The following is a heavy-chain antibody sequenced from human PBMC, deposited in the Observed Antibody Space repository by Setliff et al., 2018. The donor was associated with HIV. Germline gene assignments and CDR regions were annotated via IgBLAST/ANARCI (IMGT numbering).Heavy chain of an antibody. J-gene: IGHJ6*02. CDR3: ARIPQLLDYAMDV. D-gene: IGHD2-2*01. CDR1: GGSFSGYY. CDR2: IYYTGST. V-gene: IGHV4-34*11. Sequence: SETLSLTCAVYGGSFSGYYWSWIRQPPGKGLEWIGSIYYTGSTDYNPSLMSRVTISLDTPKNQFSLNVTSVTAADTAVYYCARIPQLLDYAMDVWGQGTTVTVSS.